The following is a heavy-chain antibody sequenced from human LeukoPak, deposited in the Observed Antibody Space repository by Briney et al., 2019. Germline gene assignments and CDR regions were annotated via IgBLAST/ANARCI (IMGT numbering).Heavy chain of an antibody. J-gene: IGHJ4*02. D-gene: IGHD1-26*01. V-gene: IGHV3-30*18. Sequence: GGSLRLSCAASGFTFSSYGMHWVRQAPGKGLEWVAAISYDGSNKYYADSVKGRFTISRDNSKNTLYLQMNSLRAEDTAVYYCAKDGAAFTGLIVGAPYPKGGYFDYWGQGTLVTVSS. CDR1: GFTFSSYG. CDR2: ISYDGSNK. CDR3: AKDGAAFTGLIVGAPYPKGGYFDY.